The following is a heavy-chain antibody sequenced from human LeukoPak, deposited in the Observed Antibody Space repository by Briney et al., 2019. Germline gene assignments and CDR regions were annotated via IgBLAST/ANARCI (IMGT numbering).Heavy chain of an antibody. CDR1: GGSFSGYY. CDR2: INHSGST. V-gene: IGHV4-34*01. Sequence: KPSETLSLTCAVYGGSFSGYYWSWIRQPPGKGLEWIGEINHSGSTNYNPSLKSRATISVDTSKNQFSLKLSSVTAADTAVYYCAARGIAAAPGNYWGQGTLVTVSS. J-gene: IGHJ4*02. CDR3: AARGIAAAPGNY. D-gene: IGHD6-13*01.